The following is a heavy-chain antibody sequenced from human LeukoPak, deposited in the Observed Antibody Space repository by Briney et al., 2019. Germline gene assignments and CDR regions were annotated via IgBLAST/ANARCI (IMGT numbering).Heavy chain of an antibody. CDR3: ASGRHDFLH. V-gene: IGHV3-7*01. Sequence: GGSLRLSCAASGSVFSTYWMTWVRQALGKGLEWVANINLDGTEEHYVDSSLKGRFTISRDNAKNSLYLQMTSLRVEDTAVYYCASGRHDFLHWGQGTLVTVSS. CDR2: INLDGTEE. D-gene: IGHD3/OR15-3a*01. CDR1: GSVFSTYW. J-gene: IGHJ4*02.